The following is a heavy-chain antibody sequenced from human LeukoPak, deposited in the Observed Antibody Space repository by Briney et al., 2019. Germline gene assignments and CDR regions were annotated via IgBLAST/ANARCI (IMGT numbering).Heavy chain of an antibody. CDR1: GGSFSGYY. CDR3: ARGDYYDSSGSTGVFDY. J-gene: IGHJ4*02. V-gene: IGHV4-34*01. D-gene: IGHD3-22*01. Sequence: SATLSLTCAVYGGSFSGYYWSWIRQPPGKGQEWIGEINHSGSTNYNPSLKSRVTISVDTSKNQFSLKLSSVTAADTAVYYCARGDYYDSSGSTGVFDYWGQGTLVTVSS. CDR2: INHSGST.